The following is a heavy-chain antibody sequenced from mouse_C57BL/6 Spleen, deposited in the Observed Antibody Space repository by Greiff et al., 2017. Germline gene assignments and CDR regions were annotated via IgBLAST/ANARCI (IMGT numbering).Heavy chain of an antibody. J-gene: IGHJ1*03. CDR2: FYPGSGSI. V-gene: IGHV1-62-2*01. Sequence: QVQLQQSGAALVKPGASVKLFCKASGYTFTEYTIHWVKQRSGQGLEWLGWFYPGSGSIKYNEKFKDKATLTADKSSSTVYMEISRLTSEDAAVYFCARHEEGGGRWYFDVWGTGTTVTVSS. CDR1: GYTFTEYT. CDR3: ARHEEGGGRWYFDV. D-gene: IGHD1-1*01.